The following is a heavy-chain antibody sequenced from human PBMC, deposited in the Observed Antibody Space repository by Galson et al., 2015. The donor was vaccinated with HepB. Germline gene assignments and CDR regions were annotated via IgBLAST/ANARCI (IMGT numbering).Heavy chain of an antibody. V-gene: IGHV3-30*04. CDR2: ISYDGSNK. Sequence: SLRLSCAASGFTFSSYAMHWVRQAPGKGLEWVAVISYDGSNKYYADSVKGRFTISRDNSKNTLYLQMNSLRAEDTAVYCCTTDNYDFWSGYPAYYYYMDVWGKGTTVTVSS. J-gene: IGHJ6*03. CDR3: TTDNYDFWSGYPAYYYYMDV. CDR1: GFTFSSYA. D-gene: IGHD3-3*01.